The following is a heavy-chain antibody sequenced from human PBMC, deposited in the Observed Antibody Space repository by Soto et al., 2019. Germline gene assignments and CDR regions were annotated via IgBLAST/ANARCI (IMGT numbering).Heavy chain of an antibody. J-gene: IGHJ5*02. V-gene: IGHV4-59*01. Sequence: SETLSLTCTVSGGSISSYYWSWIRQPPGKGLEWIGYIYYSGSTNYNPSLKSRVTISVDTSKNQFSLKLSSVTAADTAVYYCARGRDRSGWYSSTWFDPWGQGTLVTVSS. CDR2: IYYSGST. D-gene: IGHD6-19*01. CDR1: GGSISSYY. CDR3: ARGRDRSGWYSSTWFDP.